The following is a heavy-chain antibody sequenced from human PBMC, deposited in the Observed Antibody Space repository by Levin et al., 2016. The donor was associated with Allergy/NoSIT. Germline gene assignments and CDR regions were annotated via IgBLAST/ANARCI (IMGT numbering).Heavy chain of an antibody. J-gene: IGHJ6*02. CDR2: INPNSGGT. Sequence: WVRQAPGQGLEWMGWINPNSGGTNYAQKFQGWVTMTRDTSISTAYMELSRLRSDDTAVYYCARDRGTVMTNYYYYGMDVWGQGTTVTVSS. V-gene: IGHV1-2*04. D-gene: IGHD4-11*01. CDR3: ARDRGTVMTNYYYYGMDV.